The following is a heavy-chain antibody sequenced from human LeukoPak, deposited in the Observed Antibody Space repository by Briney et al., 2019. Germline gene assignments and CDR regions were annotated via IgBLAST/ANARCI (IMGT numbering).Heavy chain of an antibody. CDR1: GFTFSSYA. CDR2: ISYDGSNK. CDR3: AREYMNWFDP. Sequence: GGSLRLSCAASGFTFSSYAMHWVRQAPGKGLEWVAVISYDGSNKYYADPVKGRFTISRDNSKNTLYLQMNSLRAEDTAVYYCAREYMNWFDPWGQGTLVTVSS. V-gene: IGHV3-30-3*01. J-gene: IGHJ5*02. D-gene: IGHD1-14*01.